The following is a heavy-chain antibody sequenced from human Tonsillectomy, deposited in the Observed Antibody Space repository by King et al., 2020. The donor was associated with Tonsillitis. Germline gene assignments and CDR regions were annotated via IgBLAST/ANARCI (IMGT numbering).Heavy chain of an antibody. CDR2: VNHSGST. CDR3: ARVLVGAYSYGFRSWYFDL. Sequence: VQLQQWGAGLLKPSETLSLTCAVHAGSFSDYYWSWIRQPPGKGLEWIGEVNHSGSTNYNPSLKSRVTISVDTPKNQFSLNLSSVTAADPAVYYCARVLVGAYSYGFRSWYFDLWGRGTLVTVSS. D-gene: IGHD5-18*01. V-gene: IGHV4-34*01. J-gene: IGHJ2*01. CDR1: AGSFSDYY.